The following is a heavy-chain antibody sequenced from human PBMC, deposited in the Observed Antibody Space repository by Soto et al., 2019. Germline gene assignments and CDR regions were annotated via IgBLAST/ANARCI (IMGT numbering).Heavy chain of an antibody. Sequence: ASVKVSCKASGYTFTSYGISWVRQAPGQGLEWMGWISAYNGNTNYAQKLQGRVTMTTDTSTSTAYMELRSLRSDDTAVYYCARAEVVVAATTYYYYGMDVWGQGTTVTVSS. V-gene: IGHV1-18*01. CDR2: ISAYNGNT. D-gene: IGHD2-15*01. J-gene: IGHJ6*02. CDR3: ARAEVVVAATTYYYYGMDV. CDR1: GYTFTSYG.